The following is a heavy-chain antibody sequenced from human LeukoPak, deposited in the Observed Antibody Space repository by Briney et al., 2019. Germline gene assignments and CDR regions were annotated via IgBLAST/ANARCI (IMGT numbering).Heavy chain of an antibody. CDR3: ATHYYASGNYYNPIFY. CDR2: IRYDESDK. Sequence: PGGSLRLSCAASGFTFSRYGMHWVRQAPGKGLEWVAFIRYDESDKKYKYSVKGRFTVSKDNSKNTLSLQMHSLRVEDTAVYYCATHYYASGNYYNPIFYWGQGALVTVSS. D-gene: IGHD3-10*01. J-gene: IGHJ4*02. V-gene: IGHV3-30*02. CDR1: GFTFSRYG.